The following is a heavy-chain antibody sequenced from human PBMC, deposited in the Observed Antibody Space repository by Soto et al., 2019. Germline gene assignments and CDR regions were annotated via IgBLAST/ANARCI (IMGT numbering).Heavy chain of an antibody. CDR1: GYAFTTYG. CDR2: ISAHNGNT. CDR3: ARGRYGDY. V-gene: IGHV1-18*01. D-gene: IGHD1-1*01. Sequence: QVHLVQSGAEVKNPGASVKVSCKGSGYAFTTYGITWVRQAPGQGLEWLGWISAHNGNTNYVQKLQGRVTVTRDTSTSTAYLELRSLRADDTAVYYCARGRYGDYWGQGALVTVSS. J-gene: IGHJ4*02.